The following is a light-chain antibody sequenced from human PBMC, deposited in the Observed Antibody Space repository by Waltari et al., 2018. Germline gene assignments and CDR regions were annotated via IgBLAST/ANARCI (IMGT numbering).Light chain of an antibody. Sequence: EIVFTQSPGTLSLSPGERATLSCRASQSVNRNFLAWYQQKPGQAPRLLIYDASSRATAIPDRFSGSGSGTDFTLTISRLDPEDFAVYYCLRYGGGSFRTFGQGTKVEIK. V-gene: IGKV3-20*01. J-gene: IGKJ1*01. CDR2: DAS. CDR1: QSVNRNF. CDR3: LRYGGGSFRT.